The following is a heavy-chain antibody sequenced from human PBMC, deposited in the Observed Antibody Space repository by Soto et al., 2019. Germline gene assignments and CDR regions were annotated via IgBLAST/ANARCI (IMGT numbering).Heavy chain of an antibody. V-gene: IGHV3-23*01. J-gene: IGHJ3*02. D-gene: IGHD4-4*01. CDR1: GFAFNTYA. CDR3: ARERAYSLTHSFDI. Sequence: EVHLLESGGGLVQPGGSLRLSCAASGFAFNTYAMNWVRQAPGKGLEWVSSISGGSTYYADSVRGRFTISRDNSNNTLYLQINSLRAEDTALYYCARERAYSLTHSFDIWGQGTMVAVSS. CDR2: ISGGST.